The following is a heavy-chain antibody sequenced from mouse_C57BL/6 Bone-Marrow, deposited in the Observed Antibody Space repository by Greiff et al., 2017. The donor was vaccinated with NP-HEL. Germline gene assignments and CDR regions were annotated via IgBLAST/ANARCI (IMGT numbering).Heavy chain of an antibody. CDR3: ARRPYYYGSFFDY. D-gene: IGHD1-1*01. CDR2: ISSGGSYT. CDR1: GFTFSSYG. V-gene: IGHV5-6*02. J-gene: IGHJ2*01. Sequence: EVKLMESGGDLVKPGGSLKLSCAASGFTFSSYGMSWVRQTPDKRLEWVATISSGGSYTYYPDSVKGRFTISRDNAKNTLYLQMSSLKSEDTAMYYCARRPYYYGSFFDYWGQGTTLTVSS.